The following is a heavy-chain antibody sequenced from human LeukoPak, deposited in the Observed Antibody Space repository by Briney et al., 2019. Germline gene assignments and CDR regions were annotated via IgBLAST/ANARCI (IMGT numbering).Heavy chain of an antibody. J-gene: IGHJ2*01. V-gene: IGHV3-48*03. CDR3: VKDRGDWNFGYFDL. CDR1: GFTFSSYE. CDR2: ISSSGSTI. Sequence: GGSLRLSCAASGFTFSSYEMNWVRQAPGKGLEWVSYISSSGSTIYYADSVKGRFTISRDNAKNSLYLQMNSLRAEDVALYYCVKDRGDWNFGYFDLWGRGTLVTVSS. D-gene: IGHD1-7*01.